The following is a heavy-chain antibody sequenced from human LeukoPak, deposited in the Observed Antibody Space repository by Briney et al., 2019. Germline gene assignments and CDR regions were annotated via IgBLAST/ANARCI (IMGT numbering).Heavy chain of an antibody. Sequence: PGGSLRLSCAASGFIFSSYAMSWVRQAPGKGLEWVSTISGSGGSTYYADSVKGRFTISRDNSKNTVYLQMNSLRAEDTAVYYCAKDRSCINDVRHGDFDYWGQGPLVTVSS. J-gene: IGHJ4*02. CDR1: GFIFSSYA. D-gene: IGHD2-8*01. CDR3: AKDRSCINDVRHGDFDY. CDR2: ISGSGGST. V-gene: IGHV3-23*01.